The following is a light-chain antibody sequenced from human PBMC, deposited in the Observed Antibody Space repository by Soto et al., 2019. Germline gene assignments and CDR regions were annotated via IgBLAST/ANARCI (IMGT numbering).Light chain of an antibody. Sequence: ALTQPASVSGSPGQSITISCTGTSSDVGAYNYVSWYQQYPGKAPKLMIYDVSNRPSGISNRFSGSKSANTASLTISGLQAEDEADYYCCSYAGDSAPYVFGTGTKVTVL. CDR1: SSDVGAYNY. CDR3: CSYAGDSAPYV. CDR2: DVS. J-gene: IGLJ1*01. V-gene: IGLV2-14*01.